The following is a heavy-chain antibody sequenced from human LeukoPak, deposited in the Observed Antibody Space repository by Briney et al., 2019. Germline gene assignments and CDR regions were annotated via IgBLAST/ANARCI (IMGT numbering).Heavy chain of an antibody. CDR2: ISSGSSYI. V-gene: IGHV3-21*01. CDR3: AREYRSPPNAFDR. J-gene: IGHJ3*01. CDR1: GFSFSRFS. Sequence: PGGSLRLSCAASGFSFSRFSMNWVRQAPGKGLEWVSSISSGSSYIYYADSVKGRFTISRDNAKNSLYLEMKSLRAEDTAVYYCAREYRSPPNAFDRWGQGTMVTVSS. D-gene: IGHD2-15*01.